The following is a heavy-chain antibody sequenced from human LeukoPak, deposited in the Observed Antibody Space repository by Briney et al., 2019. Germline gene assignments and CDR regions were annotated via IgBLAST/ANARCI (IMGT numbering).Heavy chain of an antibody. Sequence: SETLSLTCTVSGGSISSSSYYWGWIRQPPGKGLEWIGSIYYSGSTYYNPSLKSRVTISVDTSKNQFSLKLSSVTAADTAVYYCAREPTVGGNPWGQGTLVTVSS. V-gene: IGHV4-39*02. D-gene: IGHD4-23*01. CDR3: AREPTVGGNP. J-gene: IGHJ5*02. CDR2: IYYSGST. CDR1: GGSISSSSYY.